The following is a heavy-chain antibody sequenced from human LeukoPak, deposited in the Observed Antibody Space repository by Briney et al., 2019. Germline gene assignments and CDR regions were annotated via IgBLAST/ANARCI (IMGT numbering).Heavy chain of an antibody. D-gene: IGHD3-16*01. CDR3: AKGSLMITFGGAYFDY. V-gene: IGHV3-23*01. Sequence: GGSLRLSCAASGFTFSDYYMSWIRQAPGKGLEWVSGISDGGDNTYYADSVKGRFTISRDKSNSTLYLQMNSLRAGDTAVYYYAKGSLMITFGGAYFDYWGQGTLVTVSS. CDR2: ISDGGDNT. J-gene: IGHJ4*02. CDR1: GFTFSDYY.